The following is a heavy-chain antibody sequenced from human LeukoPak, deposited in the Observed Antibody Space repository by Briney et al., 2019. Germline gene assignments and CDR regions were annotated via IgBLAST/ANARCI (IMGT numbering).Heavy chain of an antibody. CDR3: ARWGTSSYRTSDY. Sequence: GPSLKISGKASGYTFTNYWIGWVRQMPGKGLEWMGMIYPSDSDTRYSPSFQGQVTTSADRSISTAYLQWSSLKASDTAMYYCARWGTSSYRTSDYWGQGTLVTVSP. D-gene: IGHD2-2*01. V-gene: IGHV5-51*01. J-gene: IGHJ4*02. CDR2: IYPSDSDT. CDR1: GYTFTNYW.